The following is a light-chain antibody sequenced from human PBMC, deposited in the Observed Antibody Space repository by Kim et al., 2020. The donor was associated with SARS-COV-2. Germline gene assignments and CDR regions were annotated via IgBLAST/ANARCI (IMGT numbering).Light chain of an antibody. CDR3: QSADSSGTYGV. CDR2: KDS. Sequence: PGQTARITCPGDALPKQYAYWYQQKPGQAPVLVIYKDSERPSGIPERFSGSSSGTTVTLTISGVQAEDEADYYCQSADSSGTYGVFGTGTKVTVL. CDR1: ALPKQY. V-gene: IGLV3-25*03. J-gene: IGLJ1*01.